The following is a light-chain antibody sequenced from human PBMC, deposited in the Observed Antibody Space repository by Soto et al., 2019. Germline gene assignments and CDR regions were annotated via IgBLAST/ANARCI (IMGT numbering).Light chain of an antibody. Sequence: QSALTQPASVSGSPGQSITISCTGTSSDVGAYNYVSWYQQHPGKATKLIIYAVSNRPSGVSNRFSGSKSGNTASLTISGLQAEDEADYYCSSYTSSSTLVFGGGTKLTVL. V-gene: IGLV2-14*03. CDR3: SSYTSSSTLV. J-gene: IGLJ2*01. CDR2: AVS. CDR1: SSDVGAYNY.